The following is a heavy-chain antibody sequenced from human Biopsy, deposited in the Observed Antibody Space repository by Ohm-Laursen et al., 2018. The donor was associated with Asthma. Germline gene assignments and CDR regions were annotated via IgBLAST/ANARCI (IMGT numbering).Heavy chain of an antibody. V-gene: IGHV1-3*01. D-gene: IGHD3-22*01. CDR1: GYTFTNYA. Sequence: GASVKVSCKASGYTFTNYAIHWVRQAPGQRPEWMGWINAGNGNTKYSQKFQGRVTITRDTSATTAYMELSSLRSEDTAVHYCARVRKDYYDSSGLSGGWFDPWGQGTLVTVSS. CDR3: ARVRKDYYDSSGLSGGWFDP. CDR2: INAGNGNT. J-gene: IGHJ5*02.